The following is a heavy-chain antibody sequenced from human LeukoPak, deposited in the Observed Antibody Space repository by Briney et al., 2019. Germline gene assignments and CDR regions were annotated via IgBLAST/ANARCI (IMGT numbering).Heavy chain of an antibody. Sequence: GGSLRLSCAASGFTFSSYAMHWVRQAPGKGLEWVAVISYDGSNKYYADSVKGRFTISRDNSKNSLYLQMNSLRAEDTAVYYCAKDPSPYDIVVVTAGYFDYWGQGTLVTVSS. CDR2: ISYDGSNK. CDR1: GFTFSSYA. D-gene: IGHD2-21*02. J-gene: IGHJ4*02. V-gene: IGHV3-30-3*01. CDR3: AKDPSPYDIVVVTAGYFDY.